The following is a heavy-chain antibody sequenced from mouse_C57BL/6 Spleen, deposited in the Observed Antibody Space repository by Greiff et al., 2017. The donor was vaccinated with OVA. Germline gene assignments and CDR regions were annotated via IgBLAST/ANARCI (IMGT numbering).Heavy chain of an antibody. CDR2: IDPEDGDT. Sequence: VHVKQSGAELVRPGASVKLSCTASGFNIKDYYMHWVKQRPEQGLEWIGRIDPEDGDTEYAPKFQGKATMTADTSSNTAYLQLSSLTSEDTAVYYCTTYYSTQEVYWGQGTTLTVSS. V-gene: IGHV14-1*01. CDR1: GFNIKDYY. J-gene: IGHJ2*01. D-gene: IGHD2-5*01. CDR3: TTYYSTQEVY.